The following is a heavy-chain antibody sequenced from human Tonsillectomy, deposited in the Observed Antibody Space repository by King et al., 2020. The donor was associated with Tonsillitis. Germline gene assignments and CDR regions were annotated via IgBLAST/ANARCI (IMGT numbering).Heavy chain of an antibody. CDR2: ISYDGSNE. CDR1: GFTFDHYG. V-gene: IGHV3-30*18. CDR3: AKDVASQPPLSRFDH. D-gene: IGHD2-15*01. J-gene: IGHJ4*02. Sequence: VQLVESGGGVVQPGRSLRLSCAASGFTFDHYGMHWVRQAPGKGLEWVAVISYDGSNEYYADSVKGRFNISRDNSKNELYLLVNSLRAENTAVYYCAKDVASQPPLSRFDHWSQGTLVSVSS.